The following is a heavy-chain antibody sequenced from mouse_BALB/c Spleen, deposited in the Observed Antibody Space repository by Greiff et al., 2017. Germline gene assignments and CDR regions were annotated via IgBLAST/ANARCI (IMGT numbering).Heavy chain of an antibody. D-gene: IGHD1-1*01. CDR1: GYTFTDYA. CDR3: AYGSSSPFAY. V-gene: IGHV1S137*01. Sequence: VKLQESGAELVRPGVSVKISCKGSGYTFTDYAMHWVKQSHAKSLEWIGVISTYYGDASYNQKFKGKATMTVDKSSSTAYMELARLTSEDSAIYYCAYGSSSPFAYWGQGTLVTVSA. J-gene: IGHJ3*01. CDR2: ISTYYGDA.